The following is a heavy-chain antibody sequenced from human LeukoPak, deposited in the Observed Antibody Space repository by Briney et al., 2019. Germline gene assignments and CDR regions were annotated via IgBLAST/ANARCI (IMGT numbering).Heavy chain of an antibody. CDR3: AKQGGPGSGAFDI. CDR1: GFTFSSYG. Sequence: GGSLRLSCAASGFTFSSYGIHWVRQAPGKGLEWVAFIRYDGSNKYYADSVKGRFTISRDNSKNTLYLQMNSLRADDTTIYYCAKQGGPGSGAFDIWGQGTMVTVSS. CDR2: IRYDGSNK. J-gene: IGHJ3*02. V-gene: IGHV3-30*02. D-gene: IGHD3-3*01.